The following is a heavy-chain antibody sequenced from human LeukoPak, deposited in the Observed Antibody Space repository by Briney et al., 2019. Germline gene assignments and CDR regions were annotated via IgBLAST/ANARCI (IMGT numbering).Heavy chain of an antibody. D-gene: IGHD3-22*01. CDR3: ARAKFDSSRYYYRGFDI. V-gene: IGHV3-20*04. J-gene: IGHJ3*02. Sequence: PGGSLRLSCAASGFTFDDYGMSWVRQAPGKGLEWVSGINWNGGSTGYADSVKGRFTISRDNAKNSLYLQMNSLRAEDTAVYYCARAKFDSSRYYYRGFDIWGQGTMVTVSS. CDR1: GFTFDDYG. CDR2: INWNGGST.